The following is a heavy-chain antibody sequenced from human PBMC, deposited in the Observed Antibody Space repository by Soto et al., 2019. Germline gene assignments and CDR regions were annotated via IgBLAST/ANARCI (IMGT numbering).Heavy chain of an antibody. CDR2: INAGNGNT. CDR3: ARGGEGYNFGAVY. V-gene: IGHV1-3*01. D-gene: IGHD5-12*01. CDR1: GYTFTSYA. Sequence: GASVKVSCKASGYTFTSYAMHWVRQAPGQRLEWMGGINAGNGNTKYSQKFQGRVTITRDKSTNSVYMELRSLRSDDTAVYYCARGGEGYNFGAVYWGQGTPVTVSS. J-gene: IGHJ4*02.